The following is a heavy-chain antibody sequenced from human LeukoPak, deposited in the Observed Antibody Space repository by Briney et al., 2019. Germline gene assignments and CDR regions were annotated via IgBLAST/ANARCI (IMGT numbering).Heavy chain of an antibody. V-gene: IGHV1-8*01. CDR3: ARGPCLLSIVGATRGFDY. Sequence: PRASVKVSCKASGYTFTSYDINWVRQATGQGLEWMGWMNPNSGNTGYAQKFQGRVTMTRNTSISTAYMELSSLRSEDTAVYYCARGPCLLSIVGATRGFDYWGQGTLVTVSS. CDR2: MNPNSGNT. CDR1: GYTFTSYD. D-gene: IGHD1-26*01. J-gene: IGHJ4*02.